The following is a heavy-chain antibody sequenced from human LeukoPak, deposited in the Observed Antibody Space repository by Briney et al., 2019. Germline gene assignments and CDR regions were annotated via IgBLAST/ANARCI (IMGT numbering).Heavy chain of an antibody. D-gene: IGHD3-3*01. J-gene: IGHJ6*03. Sequence: PSETLSPTCTVSGGSISSSNYFWGWIRQPPGKGLEWIGSIYYSGSTYYNPSLKSRVTISVDTSKNQFSLKLSSVTAADTAVYYCARRLTYYDFWSGYYYYYYMDVWGKGTTVTVSS. CDR2: IYYSGST. CDR3: ARRLTYYDFWSGYYYYYYMDV. CDR1: GGSISSSNYF. V-gene: IGHV4-39*01.